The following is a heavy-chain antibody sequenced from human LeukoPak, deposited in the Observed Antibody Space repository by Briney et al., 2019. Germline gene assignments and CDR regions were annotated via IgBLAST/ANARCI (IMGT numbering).Heavy chain of an antibody. J-gene: IGHJ6*02. CDR1: GFTFSSYA. CDR2: ISYDGSNK. Sequence: PGGSLRLSCAASGFTFSSYAMHWVRQAPGKGLEWVAVISYDGSNKYYADSVKGRFTISRDDSKNTLYLQMNSLRAEDTAVFYCARDEYSSSSEYYYYGMDVWGQGTTVTVSS. V-gene: IGHV3-30-3*01. CDR3: ARDEYSSSSEYYYYGMDV. D-gene: IGHD6-6*01.